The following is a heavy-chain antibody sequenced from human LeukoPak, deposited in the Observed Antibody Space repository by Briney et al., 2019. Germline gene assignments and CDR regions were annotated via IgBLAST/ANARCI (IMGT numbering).Heavy chain of an antibody. Sequence: VASVKVSCKASGYTFTSYDINWVRQATGQGLEWMGWMNPNSGNTGYAQKFQGRVTMTRNTSISTAYMELSSLRSEDTAVYYCARCKGGSCYRWFDPWGQGTLVTVSS. V-gene: IGHV1-8*01. CDR1: GYTFTSYD. J-gene: IGHJ5*02. CDR2: MNPNSGNT. D-gene: IGHD2-15*01. CDR3: ARCKGGSCYRWFDP.